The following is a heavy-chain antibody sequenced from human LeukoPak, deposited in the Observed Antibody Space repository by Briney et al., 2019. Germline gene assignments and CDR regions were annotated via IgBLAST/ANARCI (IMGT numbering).Heavy chain of an antibody. D-gene: IGHD3-22*01. J-gene: IGHJ4*02. CDR2: IYSGGST. V-gene: IGHV3-66*02. CDR3: ARDYYDSSGAGSL. Sequence: GGSLRLSCAASGFTVSSNYMSWVRQAAGKGLEGVSVIYSGGSTYYADSVRGRFTISRDNSKNTLYLQMNSLRAEDTAVYYCARDYYDSSGAGSLWGQGTLVPVPS. CDR1: GFTVSSNY.